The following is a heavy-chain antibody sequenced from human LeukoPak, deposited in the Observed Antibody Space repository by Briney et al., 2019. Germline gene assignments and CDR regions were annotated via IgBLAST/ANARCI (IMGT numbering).Heavy chain of an antibody. CDR2: MNPNSGNT. CDR1: GYTFTSYD. J-gene: IGHJ5*02. Sequence: ASVKVSCKASGYTFTSYDINWVRQATGQGLEWMGWMNPNSGNTGYAQKFQGRVTITRNTPISTAYTELSSLRSEDTAVYYCAREAVTIFGLVRTQTTKSPHRFDPWGQGTLVTVSS. V-gene: IGHV1-8*03. CDR3: AREAVTIFGLVRTQTTKSPHRFDP. D-gene: IGHD3-3*01.